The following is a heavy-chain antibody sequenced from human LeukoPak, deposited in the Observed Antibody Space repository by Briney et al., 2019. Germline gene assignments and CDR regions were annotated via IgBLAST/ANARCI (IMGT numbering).Heavy chain of an antibody. CDR3: AKDTYVLRYFDWFDY. V-gene: IGHV3-23*01. J-gene: IGHJ4*02. CDR2: ISPSADIT. CDR1: GFTFSSHG. Sequence: GGSLRLSCAASGFTFSSHGMNWVRQAPGKGLEWISGISPSADITYYADSVKGRFTISRDNAKNSLYLQMNSLRAEDTAVYYCAKDTYVLRYFDWFDYWGQGTLVTVSS. D-gene: IGHD3-9*01.